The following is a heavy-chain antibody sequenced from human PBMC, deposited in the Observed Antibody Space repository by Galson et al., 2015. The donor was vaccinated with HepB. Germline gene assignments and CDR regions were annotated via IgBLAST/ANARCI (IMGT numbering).Heavy chain of an antibody. D-gene: IGHD3-3*01. CDR3: ARVTFESITIFGVVSQYYFDY. CDR2: IYYSGST. Sequence: LSLTCAVSGGSISSGGYYWSWIRQPPGKGLEWIGYIYYSGSTYYNPSLKSRVTISVDTSKNQFSLKLSSVTAADTAVYYCARVTFESITIFGVVSQYYFDYWGQGTLVTVSS. V-gene: IGHV4-31*11. CDR1: GGSISSGGYY. J-gene: IGHJ4*02.